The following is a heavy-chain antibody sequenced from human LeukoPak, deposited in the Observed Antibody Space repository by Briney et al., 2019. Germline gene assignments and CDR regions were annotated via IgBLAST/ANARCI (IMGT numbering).Heavy chain of an antibody. D-gene: IGHD1-26*01. CDR2: IIPIFGTA. CDR1: GYTFTNYY. V-gene: IGHV1-69*13. CDR3: ARAAIVGALLVAFDI. Sequence: SVKVSCKASGYTFTNYYMHWVRQAPGQGLEWMGGIIPIFGTANYAQKFQGRVTITADESTSTAYMELSSLRSEDTAVYYCARAAIVGALLVAFDIWGQGTMVTVSS. J-gene: IGHJ3*02.